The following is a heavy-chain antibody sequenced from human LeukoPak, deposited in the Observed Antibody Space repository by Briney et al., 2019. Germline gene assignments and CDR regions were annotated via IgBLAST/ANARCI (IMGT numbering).Heavy chain of an antibody. V-gene: IGHV4-30-2*01. Sequence: SQTLSPICAVSGASISSGGYSWGWIRQPPWKGLEWIGFIYHSGSTCYNPSIMSRVTISVDPSMHQFSLKMSSVTAADTAVYYCARGVGDYVWGSYRYYFDYWGQGTLVTVSS. CDR1: GASISSGGYS. CDR2: IYHSGST. CDR3: ARGVGDYVWGSYRYYFDY. D-gene: IGHD3-16*02. J-gene: IGHJ4*02.